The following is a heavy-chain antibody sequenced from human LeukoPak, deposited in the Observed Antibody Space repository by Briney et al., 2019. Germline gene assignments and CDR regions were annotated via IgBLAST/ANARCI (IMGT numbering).Heavy chain of an antibody. J-gene: IGHJ4*02. Sequence: SETLSLTCTVSGGSISSYYWSWIRQPPGKGLEWIGYIYYSGSTNYNPSLKSRVTISVDTSKNQFSLKLSSVTAADTAVYYCAREDYYGSSGYSHWGQGTLVTVSS. CDR2: IYYSGST. V-gene: IGHV4-59*01. CDR1: GGSISSYY. CDR3: AREDYYGSSGYSH. D-gene: IGHD3-22*01.